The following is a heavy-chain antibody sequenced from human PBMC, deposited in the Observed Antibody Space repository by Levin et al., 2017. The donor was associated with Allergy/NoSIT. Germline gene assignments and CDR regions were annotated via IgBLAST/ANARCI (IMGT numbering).Heavy chain of an antibody. J-gene: IGHJ4*02. D-gene: IGHD4-17*01. Sequence: GGSLRLSCAASGFTFNRFSMHWVRQAPGKGLEWVASISSSGGCIYYSNSVKGRFTISRDYSLHLQMNSLRREDTAVYYCARRSGDYDRPFDYWGQGTVVSVSS. CDR3: ARRSGDYDRPFDY. CDR2: ISSSGGCI. CDR1: GFTFNRFS. V-gene: IGHV3-21*01.